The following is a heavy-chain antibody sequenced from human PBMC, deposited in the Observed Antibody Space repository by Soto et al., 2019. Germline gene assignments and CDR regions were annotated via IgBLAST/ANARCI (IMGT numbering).Heavy chain of an antibody. CDR1: GYTFTSYG. CDR2: ISAYNGNT. V-gene: IGHV1-18*01. Sequence: ASVTVSCKASGYTFTSYGISWVRQAPGQGLEWMGWISAYNGNTNYAQKLQGRVTMTTDTSTSTAYMELRSLRSDDTAVYYCARKSSSGSPRYYYYGMDVWGQGTKGTVSS. J-gene: IGHJ6*02. D-gene: IGHD3-22*01. CDR3: ARKSSSGSPRYYYYGMDV.